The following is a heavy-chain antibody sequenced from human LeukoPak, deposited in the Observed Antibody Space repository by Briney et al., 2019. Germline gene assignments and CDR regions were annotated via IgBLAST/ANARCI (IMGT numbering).Heavy chain of an antibody. CDR1: GFTFYNSG. CDR2: ISGSDSTT. V-gene: IGHV3-23*01. Sequence: PGGSLRLSCAASGFTFYNSGMGWVRQAPGKGLEWVSAISGSDSTTYYADSVKGRFTISRDDSRNTLYLQMNSLRAEDTAVYYCATSLGYCSGGSCPPSYWGQGSLVTVSS. CDR3: ATSLGYCSGGSCPPSY. D-gene: IGHD2-15*01. J-gene: IGHJ4*02.